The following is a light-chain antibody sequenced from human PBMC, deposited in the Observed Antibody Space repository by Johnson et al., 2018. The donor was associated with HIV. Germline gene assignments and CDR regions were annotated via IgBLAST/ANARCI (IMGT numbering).Light chain of an antibody. CDR3: GTWDSSLSVGLDV. CDR2: DNN. V-gene: IGLV1-51*01. Sequence: QSVLTQPPSVSAAPGQKVTISCSGSSSNIGNNYVSWYQQLPGTAPKLLIYDNNKRPSGIPDRFSGSKSGTSATLGITGLQTGDEADYYCGTWDSSLSVGLDVVGTGTKVTVL. J-gene: IGLJ1*01. CDR1: SSNIGNNY.